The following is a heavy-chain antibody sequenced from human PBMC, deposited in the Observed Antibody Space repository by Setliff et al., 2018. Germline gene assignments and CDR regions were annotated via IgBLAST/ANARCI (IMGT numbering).Heavy chain of an antibody. J-gene: IGHJ4*02. Sequence: SETLSLTCTVSGGSISDYYWSWIRQPPGKGLEWIGYIYYSGSTNYNPSLKSRVTISVDTSKNQFSLKLSSVTAADTAVYYCAREGRYCSGDTCYFSHLYYFDYWGQGTLVTVAS. V-gene: IGHV4-59*12. CDR2: IYYSGST. D-gene: IGHD2-15*01. CDR1: GGSISDYY. CDR3: AREGRYCSGDTCYFSHLYYFDY.